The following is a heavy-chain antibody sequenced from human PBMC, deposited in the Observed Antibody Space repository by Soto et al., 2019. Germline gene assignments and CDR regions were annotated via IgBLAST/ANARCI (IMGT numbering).Heavy chain of an antibody. CDR1: GYTFDRYA. CDR3: ARDRLTDH. CDR2: ITGDTHEA. V-gene: IGHV1-18*01. J-gene: IGHJ5*02. Sequence: QVQLVQSGAEVKKPGASVTVSCKASGYTFDRYAMSWLRQAPGQGLEWMGWITGDTHEATYAQKFQGRVSLTRDRSTTTAYMELRSLRYDDTAVYYCARDRLTDHWGQGTLVTVSS.